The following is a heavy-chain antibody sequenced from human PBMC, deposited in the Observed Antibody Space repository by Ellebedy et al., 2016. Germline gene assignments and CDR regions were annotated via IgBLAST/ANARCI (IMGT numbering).Heavy chain of an antibody. CDR1: GYTFTGYY. CDR3: ARDHGGGSYKRGYFDY. Sequence: ASVKVSCXASGYTFTGYYMHWVRQAPGQGLEWMGWISAYNGNTNYAQKLQGRVTMTTDTSTSTAYMELRSLRSDDTAVYYCARDHGGGSYKRGYFDYWGQGTLVTVSS. V-gene: IGHV1-18*04. J-gene: IGHJ4*02. CDR2: ISAYNGNT. D-gene: IGHD1-26*01.